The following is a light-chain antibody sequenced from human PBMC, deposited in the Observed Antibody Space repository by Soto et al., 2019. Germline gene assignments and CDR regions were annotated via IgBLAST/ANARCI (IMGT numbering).Light chain of an antibody. J-gene: IGKJ4*01. V-gene: IGKV3-15*01. CDR2: GAS. Sequence: EIVMTQSPVTLSVSPGERAPLSCRASQSVTNSYLAWYQQKPGQAPRLLIFGASPRAAGIPARFSGSGSGTEVTHTSSSLQSEDFAVYYCQQYSNWLLTFGGGTKVEIK. CDR3: QQYSNWLLT. CDR1: QSVTNSY.